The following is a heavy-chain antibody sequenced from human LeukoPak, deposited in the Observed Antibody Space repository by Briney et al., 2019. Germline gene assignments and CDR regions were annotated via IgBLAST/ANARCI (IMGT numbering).Heavy chain of an antibody. V-gene: IGHV3-66*01. CDR3: ALGDPSSS. CDR2: VYSGGST. Sequence: PGGSLRLSCAASGFTVSANYMTWVRQAPGKGLEWVSVVYSGGSTYYADSVKGRFTISRDSSKNTLYLQMNSLRAEDTAVYYCALGDPSSSWGQGTLVTVSP. J-gene: IGHJ4*02. D-gene: IGHD6-13*01. CDR1: GFTVSANY.